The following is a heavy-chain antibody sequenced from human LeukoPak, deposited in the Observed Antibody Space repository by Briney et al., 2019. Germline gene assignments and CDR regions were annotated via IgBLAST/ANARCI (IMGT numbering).Heavy chain of an antibody. CDR3: ARRGYSSGWYVFGY. D-gene: IGHD6-19*01. V-gene: IGHV3-30*04. CDR2: ISYDGSNK. CDR1: GFTFSSYA. Sequence: GGSLRLSCASSGFTFSSYAMHWVRQAPGKGVEWVAVISYDGSNKYYADSVKGRFTISRDNSKNTLYLQMNSLRAEDTAVYYCARRGYSSGWYVFGYWGQGTLVTVSS. J-gene: IGHJ4*02.